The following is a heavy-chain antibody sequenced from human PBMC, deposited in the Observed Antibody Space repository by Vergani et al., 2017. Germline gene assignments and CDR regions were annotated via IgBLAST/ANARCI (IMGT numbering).Heavy chain of an antibody. V-gene: IGHV3-7*03. CDR2: IKQDGSEK. J-gene: IGHJ3*02. Sequence: EVQLVESGGGLVQPGGSLRLSCAASGFTFSSYWMSWVRQAPGKGLEWVANIKQDGSEKYYVDSVKGRFTISRDNAKNSLYLHMNSLRAEDTAVYYCARGGYVWGSYRSPTDAFDIWGQGTMVTVSS. CDR1: GFTFSSYW. CDR3: ARGGYVWGSYRSPTDAFDI. D-gene: IGHD3-16*02.